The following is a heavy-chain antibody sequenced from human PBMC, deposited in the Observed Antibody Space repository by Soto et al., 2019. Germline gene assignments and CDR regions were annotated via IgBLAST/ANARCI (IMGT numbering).Heavy chain of an antibody. CDR3: VREGRHTAMFSGFDY. D-gene: IGHD5-18*01. Sequence: QVDLVESGGGVVQPGESLRLSCATSGFTFSEDAMHWVRQAPGKGLEWVAVIWYDGSKKHYADSVKGRFTISRDNSKNTPFLQMNSLTAEDTAVYWCVREGRHTAMFSGFDYWGQGTRVTASS. J-gene: IGHJ4*02. CDR2: IWYDGSKK. V-gene: IGHV3-33*01. CDR1: GFTFSEDA.